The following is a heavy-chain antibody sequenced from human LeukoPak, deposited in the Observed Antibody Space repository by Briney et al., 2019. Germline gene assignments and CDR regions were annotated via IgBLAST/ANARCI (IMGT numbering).Heavy chain of an antibody. D-gene: IGHD4-11*01. CDR2: INPNGGGT. V-gene: IGHV1-2*02. CDR3: ASSDYSNRFFDY. Sequence: ASVKVSCKASGYTFTDYYMHWVRQAPGQGLEWMGWINPNGGGTNYAQKFQGRVTMTRDTSISTAYMELSRLRSDDTAVYYCASSDYSNRFFDYWGQGTLVTVSS. J-gene: IGHJ4*02. CDR1: GYTFTDYY.